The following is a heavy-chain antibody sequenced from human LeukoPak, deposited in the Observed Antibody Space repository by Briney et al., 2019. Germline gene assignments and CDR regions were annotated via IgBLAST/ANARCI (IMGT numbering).Heavy chain of an antibody. J-gene: IGHJ3*02. D-gene: IGHD3-22*01. CDR3: VSGSVDAFDI. CDR2: ISSNGGST. Sequence: PRGSLSHSRSASGFTFSSYARHWVRQAPGKGLEYVSAISSNGGSTYCADSVKGRFTISRDNSKNTLYLQMSSLRAEDTAVYYCVSGSVDAFDIWGQATMVSVSS. V-gene: IGHV3-64D*09. CDR1: GFTFSSYA.